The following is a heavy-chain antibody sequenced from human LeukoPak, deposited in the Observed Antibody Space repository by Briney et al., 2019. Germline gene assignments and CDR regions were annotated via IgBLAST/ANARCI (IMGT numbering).Heavy chain of an antibody. CDR1: GFTFSSYA. CDR2: ISYDGSNK. J-gene: IGHJ4*02. CDR3: ARAGWQMGFDY. D-gene: IGHD6-19*01. V-gene: IGHV3-30*04. Sequence: GGSLRLSCAASGFTFSSYAMHWVRQAPGKGLEWVAVISYDGSNKYYADSVKGRFTISRDNSKNTLYLQMNSLRAEDTAVYYCARAGWQMGFDYWGQGTLVTVSS.